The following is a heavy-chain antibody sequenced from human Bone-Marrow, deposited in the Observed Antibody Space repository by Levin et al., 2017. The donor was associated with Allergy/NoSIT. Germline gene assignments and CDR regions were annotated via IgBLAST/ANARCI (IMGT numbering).Heavy chain of an antibody. CDR2: ISSSSSYI. CDR3: AGEHIAVAGTFDY. V-gene: IGHV3-21*01. CDR1: GFTFSSYS. Sequence: GGSLRLSCAASGFTFSSYSMNWVRQAPGKGLEWVSSISSSSSYIYYADSVKGRFTISRDNAKNSLYLQMNSLRAEDTAVYYCAGEHIAVAGTFDYWGQGTLVTVSS. J-gene: IGHJ4*02. D-gene: IGHD6-19*01.